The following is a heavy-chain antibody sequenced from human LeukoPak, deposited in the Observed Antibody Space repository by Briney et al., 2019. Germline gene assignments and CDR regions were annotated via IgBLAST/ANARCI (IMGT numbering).Heavy chain of an antibody. CDR3: ATRPDRYSSSWYFAFDI. CDR1: GFTFSSYS. D-gene: IGHD6-13*01. J-gene: IGHJ3*02. V-gene: IGHV3-21*01. Sequence: GGSLRLSCAASGFTFSSYSMNWVRQAPGKGLEWVSSISSSSSYVYYADSVKGRFTISRDNAKNSLYLQMNSLRAEDTAVYYCATRPDRYSSSWYFAFDIWGQGTMVTVSS. CDR2: ISSSSSYV.